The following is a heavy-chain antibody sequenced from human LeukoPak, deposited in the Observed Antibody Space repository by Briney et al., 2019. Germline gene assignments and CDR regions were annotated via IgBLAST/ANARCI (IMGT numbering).Heavy chain of an antibody. CDR3: ARDREDIVVLPGAKRKTWYFDY. D-gene: IGHD2-2*01. J-gene: IGHJ4*02. CDR2: INSKSGGT. CDR1: GYTFIGYY. Sequence: ASVKVSCKASGYTFIGYYVHWVRQAPGQGLEWMGWINSKSGGTNYAQKFQGRVAMTRDTSISTAYMELSRLRSGDTAVYYCARDREDIVVLPGAKRKTWYFDYWGQGTLVTVSS. V-gene: IGHV1-2*02.